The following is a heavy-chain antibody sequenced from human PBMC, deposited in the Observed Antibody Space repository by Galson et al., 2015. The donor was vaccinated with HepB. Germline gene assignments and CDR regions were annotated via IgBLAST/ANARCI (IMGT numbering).Heavy chain of an antibody. CDR2: IYPGDSDT. D-gene: IGHD3-3*01. CDR3: ARDLRITIFGVTYNWFDP. Sequence: QSGAEVKEPGESLKISCKGSGYSFTSYWIGWVRQMPGKGLEWMGIIYPGDSDTRYSPSFQGQVTISADKSISTAYLQWSSLKASDTAMYYCARDLRITIFGVTYNWFDPWGQGTLVTVSS. J-gene: IGHJ5*02. CDR1: GYSFTSYW. V-gene: IGHV5-51*03.